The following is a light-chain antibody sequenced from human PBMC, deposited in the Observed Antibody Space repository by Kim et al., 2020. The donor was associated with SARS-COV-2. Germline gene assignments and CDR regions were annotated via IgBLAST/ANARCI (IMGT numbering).Light chain of an antibody. CDR1: QDIRDY. V-gene: IGKV1-8*01. J-gene: IGKJ1*01. CDR3: QQYYSNPQT. CDR2: ATS. Sequence: AFTGDRVTITCRARQDIRDYLAWYHQKPGKAPKLLLYATSTLQRGVPSRFSGSGSGTEFTLTIRSLQSEDFGTYFCQQYYSNPQTFGQGTKVDIK.